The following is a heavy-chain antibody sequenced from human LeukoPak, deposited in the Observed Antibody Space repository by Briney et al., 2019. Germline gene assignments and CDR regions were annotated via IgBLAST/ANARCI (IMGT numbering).Heavy chain of an antibody. CDR1: GYTFTSYD. J-gene: IGHJ4*02. D-gene: IGHD3-22*01. Sequence: ASVKVSCKASGYTFTSYDINWVRQATGQGLEWMGWMNPNSGNTGYAQKFQGRVTMTRNTSISTAYMELSSLRSEDTAVYYCARNRDSSGYYYVDAHVYWGQGTLVTVSS. CDR2: MNPNSGNT. V-gene: IGHV1-8*01. CDR3: ARNRDSSGYYYVDAHVY.